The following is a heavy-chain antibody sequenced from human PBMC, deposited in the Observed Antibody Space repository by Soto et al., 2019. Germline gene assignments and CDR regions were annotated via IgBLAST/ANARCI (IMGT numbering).Heavy chain of an antibody. D-gene: IGHD6-19*01. CDR2: ISASGRDT. Sequence: EVQLLESGGDLAQPGGSLRLSCAASGFTFTNYAMSWVRQAPGKGLEWVSGISASGRDTYYADSVKDRFTISRDGFKNTLYLQMNSLRAEDTAIYYCAKGKTSGWYYFDSWGQGALVTVSS. CDR3: AKGKTSGWYYFDS. CDR1: GFTFTNYA. V-gene: IGHV3-23*01. J-gene: IGHJ4*02.